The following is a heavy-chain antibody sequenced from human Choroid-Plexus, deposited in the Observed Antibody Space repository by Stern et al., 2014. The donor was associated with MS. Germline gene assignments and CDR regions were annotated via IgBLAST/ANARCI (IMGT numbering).Heavy chain of an antibody. D-gene: IGHD2/OR15-2a*01. CDR3: AKDRQYLTFFFDF. J-gene: IGHJ4*02. Sequence: AQLGGPGGGVVQPGRPLGLSCAAYGLSFSSFSMHWVRQATSKELEWVALISYDGSKDYADSVKGRFAISRDNSKNTLYLQMNSLRAEDTAVYYCAKDRQYLTFFFDFWGQGSLVTVSS. CDR1: GLSFSSFS. V-gene: IGHV3-30*18. CDR2: ISYDGSK.